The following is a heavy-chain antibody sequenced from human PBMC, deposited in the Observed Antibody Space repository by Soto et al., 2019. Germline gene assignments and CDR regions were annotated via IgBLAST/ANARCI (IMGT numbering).Heavy chain of an antibody. CDR3: ARDRDYYGPGSHASTNYYGMDV. J-gene: IGHJ6*02. Sequence: QVQLQESGPGLVKPSQTLSLTCTVSGGSISSGGYYWSWIRQHPGKGLEWIGYIYYSGSTYYNPSLKSRVTISVDTSKNQFSLKLSSVTAADTAVYYCARDRDYYGPGSHASTNYYGMDVWGQGTTVTVSS. CDR1: GGSISSGGYY. D-gene: IGHD3-10*01. CDR2: IYYSGST. V-gene: IGHV4-31*03.